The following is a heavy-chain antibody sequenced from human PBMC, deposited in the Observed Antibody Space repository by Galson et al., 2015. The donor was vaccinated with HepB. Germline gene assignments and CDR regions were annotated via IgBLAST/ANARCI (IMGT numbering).Heavy chain of an antibody. V-gene: IGHV4-34*01. CDR3: ARAASITIFGVVRKYYFDY. J-gene: IGHJ4*02. D-gene: IGHD3-3*01. CDR1: YY. Sequence: YYWSWIRQPPGKGLEWIGEINHSGSTNYNPSLKSRATISVDTSKNQFSLKLSSVTAADTAVYYCARAASITIFGVVRKYYFDYWGQGTLVTVSS. CDR2: INHSGST.